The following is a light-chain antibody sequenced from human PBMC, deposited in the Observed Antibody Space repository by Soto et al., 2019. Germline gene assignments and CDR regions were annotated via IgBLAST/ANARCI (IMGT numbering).Light chain of an antibody. CDR3: QQYTSPPWT. CDR2: GVS. Sequence: EIVLTQSPGTLSLSPGERATLSCRASQSVPGNYLAWLQHKPGQAPRVLIYGVSMRATGIPDRFSGSGSGKDFTLTISRLEPEDFAVYFCQQYTSPPWTLGQGTKVETK. J-gene: IGKJ1*01. V-gene: IGKV3-20*01. CDR1: QSVPGNY.